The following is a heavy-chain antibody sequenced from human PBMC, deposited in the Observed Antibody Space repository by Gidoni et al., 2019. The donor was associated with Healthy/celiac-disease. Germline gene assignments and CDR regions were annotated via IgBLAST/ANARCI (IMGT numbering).Heavy chain of an antibody. CDR2: ISYDGSNK. J-gene: IGHJ4*02. CDR3: AKSTGDYGNPFDY. Sequence: VQLVESGGGVVQPGRSLRLPCAASGFTFSSYGMHWVRQAPGKGLEWVAVISYDGSNKYYADSVKGRFTISRDNSKNTLYLQMNSLRAEDTAVYYCAKSTGDYGNPFDYWGQGTLVTVSS. V-gene: IGHV3-30*18. D-gene: IGHD4-17*01. CDR1: GFTFSSYG.